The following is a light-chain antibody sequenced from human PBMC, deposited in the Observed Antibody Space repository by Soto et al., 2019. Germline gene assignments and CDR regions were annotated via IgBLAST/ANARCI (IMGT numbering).Light chain of an antibody. CDR2: DVS. CDR3: SSYAINPHVL. J-gene: IGLJ2*01. V-gene: IGLV2-14*01. Sequence: QSALTQPASVSGSPGQSITIACTGTSSDVGGYNYVSWYQQHPGKAPKLMIYDVSNRPSGVSNRFSGSKSGNTASLTISGLQAEDEAVYYFSSYAINPHVLFGGGTKLTVL. CDR1: SSDVGGYNY.